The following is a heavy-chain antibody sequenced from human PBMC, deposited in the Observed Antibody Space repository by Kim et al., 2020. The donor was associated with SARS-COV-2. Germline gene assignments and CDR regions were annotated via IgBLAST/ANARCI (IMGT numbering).Heavy chain of an antibody. CDR1: GFALSRHS. CDR2: ITSDSGTI. J-gene: IGHJ5*02. CDR3: ARVLYGPGGTPDDL. Sequence: GGSLRLSCAASGFALSRHSLNWVRQVPGKGLEWVSYITSDSGTIYYRDSVKGRFTTSRDNTKNSLFLQMSSLRAEDTAIYYCARVLYGPGGTPDDLWGPG. D-gene: IGHD3-10*01. V-gene: IGHV3-48*01.